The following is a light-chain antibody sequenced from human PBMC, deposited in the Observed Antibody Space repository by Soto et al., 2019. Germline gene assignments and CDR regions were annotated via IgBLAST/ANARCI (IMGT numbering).Light chain of an antibody. CDR2: GAS. J-gene: IGKJ4*01. Sequence: EIVLTQSPGTLSLSPGERATLSCRASQSVSSSYLAWYQQKPGQAPRLLIYGASSRATGIPDRFRGGGSGTDFTLTISRLEPEDFAVYYCQQFSSYTLTFGGGTKVDIK. CDR1: QSVSSSY. V-gene: IGKV3-20*01. CDR3: QQFSSYTLT.